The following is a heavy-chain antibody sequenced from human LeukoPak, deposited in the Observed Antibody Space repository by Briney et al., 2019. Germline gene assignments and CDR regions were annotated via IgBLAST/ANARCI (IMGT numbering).Heavy chain of an antibody. V-gene: IGHV4-30-4*01. CDR3: ARAVVRGAVFDY. Sequence: SQTLSLTCTVSGGSISSCDYYWIRIPQPQGKGREWIVYIYCSANNYYNPSLMSRVTISVDASKNQLSLKLSSVTAADTAVYYCARAVVRGAVFDYWGQGTLVTVSS. CDR2: IYCSANN. J-gene: IGHJ4*02. CDR1: GGSISSCDYY. D-gene: IGHD3-10*01.